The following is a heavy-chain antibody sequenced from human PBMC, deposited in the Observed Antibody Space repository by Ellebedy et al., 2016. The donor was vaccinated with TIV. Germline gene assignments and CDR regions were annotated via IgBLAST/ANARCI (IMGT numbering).Heavy chain of an antibody. Sequence: MPSETLSLTCTVSGVSIRSSSSYYWGWIRQSPGKGLEWIGSIFFRGTTYYNPSLKSPVTITVDTSKNHFSLKLTSVTAADTAVYFCAREMAASGNWFDPWGQGSLVTVSS. V-gene: IGHV4-39*07. J-gene: IGHJ5*02. CDR3: AREMAASGNWFDP. CDR2: IFFRGTT. CDR1: GVSIRSSSSYY. D-gene: IGHD6-13*01.